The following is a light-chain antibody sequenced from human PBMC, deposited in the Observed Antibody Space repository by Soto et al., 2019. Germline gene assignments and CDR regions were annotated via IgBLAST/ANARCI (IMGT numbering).Light chain of an antibody. CDR3: QKFNTAPLT. J-gene: IGKJ5*01. CDR1: QDISVY. V-gene: IGKV1-27*01. Sequence: DIPMTQSPSSLSASVGDRVTITCRASQDISVYLAWYQQKPGKVPKLLIYSASTLQSGVPSRFSGSGSVTDFTLTISSLQPEDVATYFCQKFNTAPLTFGQGTRLEIK. CDR2: SAS.